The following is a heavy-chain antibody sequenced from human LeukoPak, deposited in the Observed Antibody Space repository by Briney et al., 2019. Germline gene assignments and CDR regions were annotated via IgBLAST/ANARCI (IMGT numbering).Heavy chain of an antibody. CDR2: IYYSGST. J-gene: IGHJ2*01. D-gene: IGHD6-13*01. CDR1: GGSISSYY. V-gene: IGHV4-59*01. Sequence: PSETLSLTCTVSGGSISSYYWSWIRQPPGKGLEWIGYIYYSGSTNYTPSLKSRLTISVDTSKNQFSLKLSSVTAADTAVYYCARTYGSSGLGYFDLWGRGTLVTVSS. CDR3: ARTYGSSGLGYFDL.